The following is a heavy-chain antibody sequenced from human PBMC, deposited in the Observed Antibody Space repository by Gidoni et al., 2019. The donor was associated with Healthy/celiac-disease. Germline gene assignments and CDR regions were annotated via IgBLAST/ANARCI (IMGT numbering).Heavy chain of an antibody. CDR3: ARGNEYYYDSSGFLTDAFDI. Sequence: EVQLVESGGGLVQPGGSLRLSCAASGFTFSSYWMSWVRQAPGKGLEWVANIKQDGSEKYYVDSVKGRFTISRDNAKNSLYLQMNSLRAEDTAVYYCARGNEYYYDSSGFLTDAFDIWGQGTMVTVSS. J-gene: IGHJ3*02. CDR1: GFTFSSYW. V-gene: IGHV3-7*01. D-gene: IGHD3-22*01. CDR2: IKQDGSEK.